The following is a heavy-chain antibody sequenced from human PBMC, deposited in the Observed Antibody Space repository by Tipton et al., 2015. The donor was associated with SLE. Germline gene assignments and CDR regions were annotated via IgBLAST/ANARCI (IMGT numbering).Heavy chain of an antibody. CDR3: ATRSSSFYYYGLDV. CDR1: GYTFTNYG. CDR2: TSAYIGDT. Sequence: QSGPEVKKAGASVKVSCKASGYTFTNYGISWVRQAPGQGLEWMGWTSAYIGDTDYAQKVQGRVSMTTETSTSTAYMELRSLRSDDTAVYYCATRSSSFYYYGLDVWGQGTTVTVSS. J-gene: IGHJ6*02. V-gene: IGHV1-18*01. D-gene: IGHD6-6*01.